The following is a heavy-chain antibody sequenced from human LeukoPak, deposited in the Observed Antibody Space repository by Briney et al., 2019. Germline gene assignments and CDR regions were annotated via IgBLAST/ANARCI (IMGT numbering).Heavy chain of an antibody. Sequence: GASVKVSCKASGGTFSSYAISWVRQAPGQGLEWMGGIIPIFGTANYAQKFQGRVTITADESTSTAYMELSSLRSEDTAVYNCARASQPYYYDSSGYYTYGMDVWGQGTTVTVSS. CDR3: ARASQPYYYDSSGYYTYGMDV. J-gene: IGHJ6*02. CDR1: GGTFSSYA. D-gene: IGHD3-22*01. V-gene: IGHV1-69*01. CDR2: IIPIFGTA.